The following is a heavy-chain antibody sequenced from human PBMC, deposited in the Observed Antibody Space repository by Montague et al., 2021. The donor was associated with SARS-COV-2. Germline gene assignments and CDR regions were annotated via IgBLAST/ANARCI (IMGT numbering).Heavy chain of an antibody. D-gene: IGHD2-15*01. CDR1: GGSISNYY. Sequence: ETLSLTCTVSGGSISNYYWSWIRQPAGKGLEWIGRIYSSGSTNYNPSLKSRISVSVDTSKNQFSLKLSSVTAADTAIYYCARDYSHCSGGSCVFDYWGQGTLVTVSS. CDR3: ARDYSHCSGGSCVFDY. V-gene: IGHV4-4*07. CDR2: IYSSGST. J-gene: IGHJ4*02.